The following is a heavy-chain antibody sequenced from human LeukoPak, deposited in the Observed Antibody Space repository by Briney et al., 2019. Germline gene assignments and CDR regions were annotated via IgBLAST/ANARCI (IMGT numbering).Heavy chain of an antibody. J-gene: IGHJ6*03. D-gene: IGHD2/OR15-2a*01. CDR1: GYTFTGYY. V-gene: IGHV1-2*02. Sequence: ASVKVSCKASGYTFTGYYMHWVRQAPGQGLEWMGWINPNSGGTNYAQKFQGRVTMTRDTSISTAYMELSRLRSDDTAVYYCARDPCKHGDSYYYMDVWGKGTTVTISS. CDR3: ARDPCKHGDSYYYMDV. CDR2: INPNSGGT.